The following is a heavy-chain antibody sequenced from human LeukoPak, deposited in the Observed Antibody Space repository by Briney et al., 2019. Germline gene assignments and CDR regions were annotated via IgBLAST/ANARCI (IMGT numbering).Heavy chain of an antibody. D-gene: IGHD3-10*01. CDR1: GYTFTSYY. Sequence: GASVKVSCKASGYTFTSYYMHWVRQAPRQGLEWMGIINPSGGSTSYAQKFQGRVTMTRDTSTSTVYMELSSLRSEDTAVYYCARALVPPYYYGSGELGYWGQGTLVTVSS. CDR2: INPSGGST. J-gene: IGHJ4*02. CDR3: ARALVPPYYYGSGELGY. V-gene: IGHV1-46*01.